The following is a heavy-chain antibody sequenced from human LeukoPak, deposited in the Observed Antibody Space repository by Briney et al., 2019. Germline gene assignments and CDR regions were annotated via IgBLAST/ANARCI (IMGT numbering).Heavy chain of an antibody. D-gene: IGHD3-10*01. CDR2: VTHDGRI. Sequence: PSETLSLTCAVHGGSFSDSYWNWIRQPPGKGLEWIGEVTHDGRINYNPSLRGRVTISVDTSMNQFSLRLTSVTAADTAVYYCGRQGYTASYYFVDYWSQGTLVTVSS. J-gene: IGHJ4*02. CDR1: GGSFSDSY. V-gene: IGHV4-34*01. CDR3: GRQGYTASYYFVDY.